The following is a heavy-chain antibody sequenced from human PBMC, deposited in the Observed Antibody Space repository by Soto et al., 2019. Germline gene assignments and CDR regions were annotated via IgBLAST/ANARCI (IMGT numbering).Heavy chain of an antibody. J-gene: IGHJ6*02. Sequence: SETLSLTCAVYGGSVNGYYWNWIRQPPGKGLEWIAYTAYTGNTNYNPSLKSRVTLSVDTSKNQFSVRLNSVTASDTAVYYCAPLSVSLSGPYGIHVWGQGTTVTVSS. CDR2: TAYTGNT. V-gene: IGHV4-59*08. CDR1: GGSVNGYY. D-gene: IGHD2-15*01. CDR3: APLSVSLSGPYGIHV.